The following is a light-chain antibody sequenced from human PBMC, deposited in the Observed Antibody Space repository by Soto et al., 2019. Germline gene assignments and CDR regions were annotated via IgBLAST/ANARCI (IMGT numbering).Light chain of an antibody. V-gene: IGKV1-5*03. CDR2: KAS. CDR3: QQYDNYWT. J-gene: IGKJ1*01. CDR1: ESISNW. Sequence: DMQMTQSPSTLSASVGDRVIITCLASESISNWLAWYQQKPGKAPNLLIYKASSLKSGVPLRFSGSGSGTEFTLTINSLQPDDFATYYCQQYDNYWTFGQGTKVDIK.